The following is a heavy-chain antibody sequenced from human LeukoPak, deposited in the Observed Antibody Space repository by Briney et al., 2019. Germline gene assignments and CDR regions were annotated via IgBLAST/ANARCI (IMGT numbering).Heavy chain of an antibody. V-gene: IGHV3-7*01. CDR2: IMKDGGEK. CDR3: ARDDCSSVSCYHNWFDP. D-gene: IGHD2-2*01. CDR1: GFTFSTIW. J-gene: IGHJ5*02. Sequence: AGSLRPSCAASGFTFSTIWMSWDRPAQGGWLGWVANIMKDGGEKYYVGSVKGRFTISRDNAKTSLYLQMNSLRAEDTSVYDCARDDCSSVSCYHNWFDPWGQGTLVTVSS.